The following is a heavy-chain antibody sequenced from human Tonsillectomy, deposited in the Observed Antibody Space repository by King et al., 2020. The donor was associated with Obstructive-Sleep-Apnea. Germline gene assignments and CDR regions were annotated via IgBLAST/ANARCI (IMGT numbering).Heavy chain of an antibody. D-gene: IGHD3-22*01. Sequence: QLQLQESGPGLVKPSETLSLTCTVSGGSISSSSYYWGWIRQPPGKGLEWIGSFYYSGSTDYNPSLKRRVTISVDTSKNQFSLKLSSLTAADTAVYYCARVPSYDSSGSAFDFWGQGILVTVSS. CDR3: ARVPSYDSSGSAFDF. CDR2: FYYSGST. V-gene: IGHV4-39*07. CDR1: GGSISSSSYY. J-gene: IGHJ4*02.